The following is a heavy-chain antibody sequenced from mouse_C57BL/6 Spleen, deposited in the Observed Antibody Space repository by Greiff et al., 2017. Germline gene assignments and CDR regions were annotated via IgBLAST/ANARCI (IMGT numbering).Heavy chain of an antibody. Sequence: QVQLQQPGTELVKPGASVKLSCKASGYTFTSYWMHWVKQRPGQGLEWIGNINPSNGGTNYNEKFKSKATLTVAKYSSTAYMQLSSLTSEDSAVYYCAREDRLRRFLDYWGQGTTLTVSS. D-gene: IGHD2-4*01. CDR2: INPSNGGT. V-gene: IGHV1-53*01. CDR1: GYTFTSYW. CDR3: AREDRLRRFLDY. J-gene: IGHJ2*01.